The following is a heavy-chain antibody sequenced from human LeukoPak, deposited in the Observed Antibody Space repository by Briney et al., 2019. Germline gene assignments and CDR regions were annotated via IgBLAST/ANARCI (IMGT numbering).Heavy chain of an antibody. CDR2: IRYDGNNK. V-gene: IGHV3-30*02. D-gene: IGHD3-22*01. CDR3: ARSYYYELGYFDY. Sequence: PGGSLRLSCTASGFIFSIYGMHWVRQAPGKGLEWVAFIRYDGNNKYYADSVKGRFTSSRDNSKNTLYLQMNSLRAEDTAVYYCARSYYYELGYFDYWGQGTLVTVSS. CDR1: GFIFSIYG. J-gene: IGHJ4*02.